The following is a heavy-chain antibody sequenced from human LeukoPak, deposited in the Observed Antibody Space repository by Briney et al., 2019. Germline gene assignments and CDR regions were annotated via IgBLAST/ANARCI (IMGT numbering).Heavy chain of an antibody. CDR3: AREVENTSGWYSHFDY. Sequence: GGSLRLSCAASGFSLSSYSMNWVRQAPGKGLEWVSSISTSSSYIYYADSVKGRFTISRDNAKNSLYLQMNSLRAEDTAVYYCAREVENTSGWYSHFDYWGQGTLVTVSS. D-gene: IGHD6-19*01. CDR1: GFSLSSYS. V-gene: IGHV3-21*01. CDR2: ISTSSSYI. J-gene: IGHJ4*02.